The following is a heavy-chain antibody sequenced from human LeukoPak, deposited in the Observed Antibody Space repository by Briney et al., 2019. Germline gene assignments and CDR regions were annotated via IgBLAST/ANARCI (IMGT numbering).Heavy chain of an antibody. CDR2: ISSSSNYI. J-gene: IGHJ4*02. V-gene: IGHV3-21*01. Sequence: GGSLRLSCAASGFTFSSYSMNWVRQAPGKGLEWVSSISSSSNYIYYADSVKGRFTISRDNAKNSLFLQMNSLRAEDTAVYYCAKVSSSGWSKPIDYWGQGILVTVSS. CDR1: GFTFSSYS. D-gene: IGHD6-19*01. CDR3: AKVSSSGWSKPIDY.